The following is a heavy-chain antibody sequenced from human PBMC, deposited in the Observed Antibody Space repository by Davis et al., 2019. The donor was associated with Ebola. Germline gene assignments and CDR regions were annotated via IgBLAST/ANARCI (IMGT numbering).Heavy chain of an antibody. CDR2: INPSGGST. D-gene: IGHD5-18*01. V-gene: IGHV1-46*01. CDR1: GYTFTGYY. J-gene: IGHJ4*02. CDR3: ARGIDSYGATFDY. Sequence: GGSLRLSCAASGYTFTGYYMHWVRQAPGQGLEWMGIINPSGGSTSYAQKFQGRVTMTRDTSTSTVYMELSSLRSEDTAVYYCARGIDSYGATFDYWGQGTLVTVSS.